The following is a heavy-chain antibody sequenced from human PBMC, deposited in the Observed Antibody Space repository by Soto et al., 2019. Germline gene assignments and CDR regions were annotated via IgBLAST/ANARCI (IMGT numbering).Heavy chain of an antibody. V-gene: IGHV1-3*01. CDR3: ARDYFDKTTVTTYYYYYYMDV. D-gene: IGHD4-4*01. CDR1: GYTFTSYV. Sequence: QVPLVQSGAEVKKPGASVKVSCKASGYTFTSYVMHWVRQAPGQRLEWMGWINAGNGNTKYSQKFQGRVNITRDTSASPAYMELSSLRSEDTAVYYCARDYFDKTTVTTYYYYYYMDVWGKGTTVTVSS. J-gene: IGHJ6*03. CDR2: INAGNGNT.